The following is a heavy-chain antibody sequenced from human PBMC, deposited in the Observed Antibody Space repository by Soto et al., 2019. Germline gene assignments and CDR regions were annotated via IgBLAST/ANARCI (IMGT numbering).Heavy chain of an antibody. CDR1: GYTFTDYY. V-gene: IGHV1-2*02. CDR3: ARRKGGYYDSSGYHYYFDY. D-gene: IGHD3-22*01. Sequence: GASVKVSCKASGYTFTDYYVHWVRQAPGQGLEWMGWINPNSGGTKSAQKFQGRVTMTRDTSISTAYMELSRLGSDDTAVYYCARRKGGYYDSSGYHYYFDYWG. J-gene: IGHJ4*01. CDR2: INPNSGGT.